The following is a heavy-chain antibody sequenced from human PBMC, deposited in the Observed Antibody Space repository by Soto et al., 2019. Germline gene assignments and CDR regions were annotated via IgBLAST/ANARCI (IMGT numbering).Heavy chain of an antibody. Sequence: SETRALTCAVSGYSLTSRYYWGWLQRPPWKGLEWIGSIYHSGSTYYNPSLKSRVTISVDTPQKLFSLKLSSVTAADTAVYYCARLPYSYSGYDETYFDYWGQGTLVTVSS. CDR1: GYSLTSRYY. CDR3: ARLPYSYSGYDETYFDY. D-gene: IGHD5-12*01. J-gene: IGHJ4*02. V-gene: IGHV4-38-2*01. CDR2: IYHSGST.